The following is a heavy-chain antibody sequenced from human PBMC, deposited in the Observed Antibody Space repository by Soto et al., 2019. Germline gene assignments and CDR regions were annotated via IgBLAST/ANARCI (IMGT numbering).Heavy chain of an antibody. J-gene: IGHJ6*02. CDR3: AKDVGGYSYGYGGMDV. V-gene: IGHV3-23*01. CDR1: GFTFSSYA. CDR2: ISGSGGST. D-gene: IGHD5-18*01. Sequence: EVQLLESGGGLVQPGGSLRLSCAASGFTFSSYAMSWVRQAPGKGLEWVSAISGSGGSTYYADSVKGRFTISRDNSKNTLYLQMNSLRAEDTAVYYCAKDVGGYSYGYGGMDVWGQGTTVTVSS.